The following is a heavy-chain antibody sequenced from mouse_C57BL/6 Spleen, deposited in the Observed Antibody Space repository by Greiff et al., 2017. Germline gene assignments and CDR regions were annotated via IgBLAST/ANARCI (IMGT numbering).Heavy chain of an antibody. CDR3: AGANWDRGYFDY. J-gene: IGHJ2*01. D-gene: IGHD4-1*01. V-gene: IGHV1-9*01. CDR2: ILPGSGST. Sequence: QVQLKQSGAELMKPGASVKLSCKATGYTFTGYWIEWVKQRPGHGLEWIGEILPGSGSTNYNAKFQGKATFTADTSSNTAYMQLSSLTTEDSAIYYCAGANWDRGYFDYWGQGTTLTVSS. CDR1: GYTFTGYW.